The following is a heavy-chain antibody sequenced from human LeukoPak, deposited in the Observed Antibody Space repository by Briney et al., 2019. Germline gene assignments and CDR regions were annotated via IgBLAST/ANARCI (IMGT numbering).Heavy chain of an antibody. V-gene: IGHV1-69*04. CDR1: GGTFSSYA. D-gene: IGHD6-19*01. J-gene: IGHJ4*02. CDR3: TTGYSSGWYDAEAPHLNTY. CDR2: IIPILGIA. Sequence: EASVKVSCKASGGTFSSYAISWVRQAPGQGLEWMGRIIPILGIANYAQKFQGRVTITADKSTSTAYMELSSLRSEDTAVYYCTTGYSSGWYDAEAPHLNTYWGQGTLVTVSS.